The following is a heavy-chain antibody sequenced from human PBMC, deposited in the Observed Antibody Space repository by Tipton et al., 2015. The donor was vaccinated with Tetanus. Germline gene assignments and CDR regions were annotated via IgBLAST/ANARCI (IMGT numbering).Heavy chain of an antibody. V-gene: IGHV1-2*02. CDR3: ARGYYDFSSNYYYYGMDV. Sequence: VQLVQSGAEVKKPGASVKVSCKASGYTFTGYYMHWVRQAPGQGLEWMGWINPNSGGTNYAQKFQGRVNMTRDTSISTAYMELSRPRSDDTAVYYCARGYYDFSSNYYYYGMDVWGQGTTVTVSS. CDR1: GYTFTGYY. D-gene: IGHD3-3*01. J-gene: IGHJ6*02. CDR2: INPNSGGT.